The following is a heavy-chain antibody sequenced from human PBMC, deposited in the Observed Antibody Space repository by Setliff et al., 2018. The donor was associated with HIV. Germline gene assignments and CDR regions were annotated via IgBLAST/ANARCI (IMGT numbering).Heavy chain of an antibody. CDR1: GGSISSSNW. V-gene: IGHV4-4*02. D-gene: IGHD2-15*01. Sequence: PSETLSLTCAVSGGSISSSNWWSWVRQPPGKGLEWIGEIYHSGSTNYNPSLKSRVTIAVAKSENQFSLRLSSVTAADTAVYYCARDRGGYYYYMDLWGGGTTVTVSS. J-gene: IGHJ6*03. CDR2: IYHSGST. CDR3: ARDRGGYYYYMDL.